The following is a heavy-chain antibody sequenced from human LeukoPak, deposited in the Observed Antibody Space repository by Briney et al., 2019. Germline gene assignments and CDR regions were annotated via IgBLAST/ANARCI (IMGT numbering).Heavy chain of an antibody. D-gene: IGHD1-26*01. CDR3: ATTRNWSFVH. Sequence: PGGSLRLSCAVSEFTVSSNYMSWVRQAPGKGLEWVSVIYSGDNTYNADSVKGRFIISRDNSKNTLYLQMNSLRAEDTAVYYCATTRNWSFVHWGQGTLVTVSS. CDR1: EFTVSSNY. V-gene: IGHV3-66*01. J-gene: IGHJ5*02. CDR2: IYSGDNT.